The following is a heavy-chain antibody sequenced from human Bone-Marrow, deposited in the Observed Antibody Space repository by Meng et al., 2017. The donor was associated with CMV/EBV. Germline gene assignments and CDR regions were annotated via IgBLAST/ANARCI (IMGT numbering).Heavy chain of an antibody. J-gene: IGHJ6*02. Sequence: SETLSLTCTVSGGSISGYYWSWIRQPPGKGLEWIGYIYYSGSTNYNPSLKSRVTISVDTSKNQFSLKLSSVTAADTAVYYCARGLLRFLEWLPYYYYGMDVWGQGTTVTVSS. V-gene: IGHV4-59*01. CDR1: GGSISGYY. D-gene: IGHD3-3*01. CDR3: ARGLLRFLEWLPYYYYGMDV. CDR2: IYYSGST.